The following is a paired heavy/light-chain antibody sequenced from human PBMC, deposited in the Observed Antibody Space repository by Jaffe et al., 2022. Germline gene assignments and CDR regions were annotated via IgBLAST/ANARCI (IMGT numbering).Heavy chain of an antibody. CDR2: ISWNSGSI. CDR1: GFTFDDYA. D-gene: IGHD6-13*01. V-gene: IGHV3-9*01. J-gene: IGHJ3*02. Sequence: EVQLVESGGGLVQPGRSLRLSCAASGFTFDDYAMHWVRQAPGKGLEWVSGISWNSGSIGYADSVKGRFTISRDNAKNSLYLQMNSLRAEDTALYYCAKDITLSRGSSWYKGNDAFDIWGQGTMVTVSS. CDR3: AKDITLSRGSSWYKGNDAFDI.
Light chain of an antibody. CDR1: QDISNY. CDR2: DAS. J-gene: IGKJ4*01. Sequence: DIQMTQSPSSLSASVGDRVTITCQASQDISNYLNWYQQKPGKAPKLLIYDASNLETGVPSRFSGSGSGTDFTFTISSLQPEDIATYYCQQYDNLPSWTFGGGTKVEIK. V-gene: IGKV1-33*01. CDR3: QQYDNLPSWT.